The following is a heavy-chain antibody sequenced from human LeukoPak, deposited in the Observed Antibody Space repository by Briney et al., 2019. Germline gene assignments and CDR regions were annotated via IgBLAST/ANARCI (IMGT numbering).Heavy chain of an antibody. CDR3: ARELLITRTWFDP. CDR2: INTNTGNP. CDR1: GYSFTTYA. D-gene: IGHD3-22*01. V-gene: IGHV7-4-1*02. J-gene: IGHJ5*02. Sequence: ASVKVSCKASGYSFTTYAMNWVRQVPGQGLEWMGWINTNTGNPTYAQGFTGRFVFSLDTSVSTAYLQISSLKAEDTAVYYCARELLITRTWFDPWGQGTLVTVSS.